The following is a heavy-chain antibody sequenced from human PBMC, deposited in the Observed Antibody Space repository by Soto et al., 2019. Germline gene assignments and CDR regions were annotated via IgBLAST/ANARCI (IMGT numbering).Heavy chain of an antibody. D-gene: IGHD3-10*01. V-gene: IGHV1-2*04. CDR3: ARGKYGNAEYGMDV. J-gene: IGHJ6*02. CDR1: GGTFSSYA. CDR2: INPNSGGT. Sequence: ASVKVSCKASGGTFSSYAISWVRQAPGQGLEWMGWINPNSGGTNYAQKFQGWVTMTRDTSISTAYMELSRLRSDDTAVYYCARGKYGNAEYGMDVWGQGTTVTVSS.